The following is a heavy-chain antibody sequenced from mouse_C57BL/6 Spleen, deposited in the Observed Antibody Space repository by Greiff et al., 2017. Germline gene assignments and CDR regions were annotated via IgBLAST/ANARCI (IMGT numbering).Heavy chain of an antibody. D-gene: IGHD1-1*01. Sequence: EVQLQQSGPELVKPGASVKISCKASGYTFTDYYMNWVKQSHGKSLEWIGDINPNNGGTSYNQKFKGKATLTVDKSSSTAYMELRSLTSEDSAVYYCARTNYGSSKALFAYWGQGTLVTVSA. CDR1: GYTFTDYY. J-gene: IGHJ3*01. V-gene: IGHV1-26*01. CDR2: INPNNGGT. CDR3: ARTNYGSSKALFAY.